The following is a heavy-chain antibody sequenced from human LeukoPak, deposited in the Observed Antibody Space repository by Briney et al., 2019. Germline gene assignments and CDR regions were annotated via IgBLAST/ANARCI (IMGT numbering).Heavy chain of an antibody. V-gene: IGHV1-69*02. Sequence: SVKVSCKAYGGTFSSYTISWVRQAPGQGLEWMGRIIPILGIANYAQKFQGRVTITADKSTSTAYMELSSLRSEDTAVYYCARVTTVPDNWFDPWGQGTLVTVSS. J-gene: IGHJ5*02. CDR3: ARVTTVPDNWFDP. CDR2: IIPILGIA. CDR1: GGTFSSYT. D-gene: IGHD4-17*01.